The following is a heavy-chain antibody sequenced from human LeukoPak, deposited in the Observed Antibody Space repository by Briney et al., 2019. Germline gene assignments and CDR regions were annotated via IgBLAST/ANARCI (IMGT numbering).Heavy chain of an antibody. CDR1: GFTFSSYS. J-gene: IGHJ4*02. Sequence: GGSLRLSCAASGFTFSSYSMHWVRQAPGKGLEWVAFIRYDGSNKYYADSVKGRFTISRDNSKNTLYLQMNSLRAEDTAVYYCAKDFLEPYYYGSGSYYLDYWGQGTLVTVSS. CDR2: IRYDGSNK. V-gene: IGHV3-30*02. CDR3: AKDFLEPYYYGSGSYYLDY. D-gene: IGHD3-10*01.